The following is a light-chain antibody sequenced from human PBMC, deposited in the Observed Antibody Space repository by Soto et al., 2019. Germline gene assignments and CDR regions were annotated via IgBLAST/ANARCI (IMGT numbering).Light chain of an antibody. J-gene: IGKJ1*01. V-gene: IGKV1-17*03. CDR2: SAS. CDR3: QLHTTYPRP. Sequence: DIQMTQSPSAMSAAVGDRVTITCRASQDIGYHLGWFQQKPGKAPKRLIYSASSLDSGVPSSFSATGSGTEFTFTISSLHPEDFATYYCQLHTTYPRPFGQGTKVEVK. CDR1: QDIGYH.